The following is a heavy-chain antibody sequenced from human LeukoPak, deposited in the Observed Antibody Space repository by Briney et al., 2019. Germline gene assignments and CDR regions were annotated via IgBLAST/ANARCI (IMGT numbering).Heavy chain of an antibody. CDR1: GGSISSYY. D-gene: IGHD6-19*01. CDR2: IYTSGSI. V-gene: IGHV4-4*07. Sequence: SETLSLTCTVSGGSISSYYCSWIRQPAGKGLEWIGRIYTSGSINYNPSLKSRVTMSVDTSKNQFSLKLSSVTAADTAVYYCARSSTGYSSGWFRTYYFDYWGQGTLVTVSS. J-gene: IGHJ4*02. CDR3: ARSSTGYSSGWFRTYYFDY.